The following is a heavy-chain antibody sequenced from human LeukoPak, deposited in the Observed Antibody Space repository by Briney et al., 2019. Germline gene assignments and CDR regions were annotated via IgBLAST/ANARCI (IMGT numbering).Heavy chain of an antibody. D-gene: IGHD2-2*01. CDR2: IIPIFGTA. CDR3: ARDVVPAAIGWFDP. J-gene: IGHJ5*02. CDR1: GGTFSSYA. Sequence: GASVKVSCKASGGTFSSYAISWVRQAPGQGLEWMGGIIPIFGTANYAQKFQGRVTITTDESTSTAYMELSSLRSEDTAVYYCARDVVPAAIGWFDPWGQGTLVTVSS. V-gene: IGHV1-69*05.